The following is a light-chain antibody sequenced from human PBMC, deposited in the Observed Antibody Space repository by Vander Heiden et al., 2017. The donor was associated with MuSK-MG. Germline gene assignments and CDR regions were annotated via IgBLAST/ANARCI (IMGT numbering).Light chain of an antibody. CDR3: QVWERGSDQYV. CDR1: EIGSRS. J-gene: IGLJ1*01. V-gene: IGLV3-21*02. CDR2: DDG. Sequence: SYVLTQPPSVSVAPGQTARISCGGSEIGSRSVHWYQQRPGQAPGVVVDDDGDRTSGMPERCSGSNYGNTATLTTSRVEAGDEADYYCQVWERGSDQYVFGTGTKVTVL.